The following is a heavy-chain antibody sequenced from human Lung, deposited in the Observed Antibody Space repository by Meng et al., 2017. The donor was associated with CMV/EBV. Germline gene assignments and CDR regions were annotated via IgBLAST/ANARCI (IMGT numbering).Heavy chain of an antibody. CDR3: ASFPPPGKQWLVTDY. CDR1: VGSISSSNW. J-gene: IGHJ4*02. Sequence: VQLQEPGPGLGRPSGTLSLTCAVSVGSISSSNWWSWVRQPPGKGLEWIGEIYHSGSTNYNPSLKSRVTISVDKSKNQFSLKLSSVTAADTAVYYCASFPPPGKQWLVTDYWGQGTLVTVSS. V-gene: IGHV4-4*02. D-gene: IGHD6-19*01. CDR2: IYHSGST.